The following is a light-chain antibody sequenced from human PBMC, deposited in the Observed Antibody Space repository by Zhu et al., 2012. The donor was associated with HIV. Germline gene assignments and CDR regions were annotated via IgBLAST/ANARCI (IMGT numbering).Light chain of an antibody. CDR3: QQYSDWPLT. Sequence: EIVMTQSPATLSVSPGETATLSCRASHGVSSTLAWYQQKPGQAPRLLIYGAFTRATGIPARFSGRGSGTEFTLTISSLQSEDFAVYYCQQYSDWPLTFGGGTKVGIK. J-gene: IGKJ4*01. CDR2: GAF. CDR1: HGVSST. V-gene: IGKV3-15*01.